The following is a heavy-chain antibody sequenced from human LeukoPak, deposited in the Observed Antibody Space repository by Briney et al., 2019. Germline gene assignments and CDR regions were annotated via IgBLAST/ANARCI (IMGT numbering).Heavy chain of an antibody. V-gene: IGHV3-7*03. Sequence: GGSLRLSCAASGFSFNTYWMTWVCQAPGKGLEWVASLNQDGNKKYYVDSVKGRFTISRDNAQKSLCLEMNSLRAEDTAVYYCARAVTSTEGYWGQGTLVTVSS. J-gene: IGHJ4*02. CDR2: LNQDGNKK. CDR3: ARAVTSTEGY. CDR1: GFSFNTYW.